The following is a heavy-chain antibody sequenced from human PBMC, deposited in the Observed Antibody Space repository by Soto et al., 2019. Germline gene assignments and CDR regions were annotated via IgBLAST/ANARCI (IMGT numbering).Heavy chain of an antibody. CDR1: GFTFNIHG. D-gene: IGHD2-15*01. V-gene: IGHV3-30*18. CDR3: AKALSTYCSAASCYSSGFDF. CDR2: ISYDGSIQ. Sequence: GXSLRLSCAASGFTFNIHGLHCVRQAPFKGLQGVPVISYDGSIQYYADSVKGRFTISRDNSKNTLFLQMDSLRPEDTALYYCAKALSTYCSAASCYSSGFDFWGQGTMVTVSS. J-gene: IGHJ3*01.